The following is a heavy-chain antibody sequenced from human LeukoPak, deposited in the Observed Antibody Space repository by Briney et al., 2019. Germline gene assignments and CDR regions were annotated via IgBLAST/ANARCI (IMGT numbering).Heavy chain of an antibody. V-gene: IGHV3-74*01. Sequence: PGGSLRLSCAASGFTFSTYWMHWVRQAPGKGLVWVSRINSDGSSTNYADSVKGRFTISRDNSKNTLYLQMNSLRAEDTAVYYCAKDDAITMIVVVGIDYWGQGTLVTVSS. CDR2: INSDGSST. CDR3: AKDDAITMIVVVGIDY. CDR1: GFTFSTYW. J-gene: IGHJ4*02. D-gene: IGHD3-22*01.